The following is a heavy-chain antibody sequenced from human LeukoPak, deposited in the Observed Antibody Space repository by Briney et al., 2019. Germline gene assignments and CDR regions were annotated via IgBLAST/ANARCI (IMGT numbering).Heavy chain of an antibody. CDR3: ARVAFRMVATGGHFDY. D-gene: IGHD5-12*01. Sequence: ASVTVSCKASGYPFTAYYVHWVRQAPGQGLEWMGWINPNSGGTNYAQKFQGRVTMTRDTSISTAYMELSRLRSDDTAVYYCARVAFRMVATGGHFDYWGQGTLVTVSS. CDR1: GYPFTAYY. J-gene: IGHJ4*02. V-gene: IGHV1-2*02. CDR2: INPNSGGT.